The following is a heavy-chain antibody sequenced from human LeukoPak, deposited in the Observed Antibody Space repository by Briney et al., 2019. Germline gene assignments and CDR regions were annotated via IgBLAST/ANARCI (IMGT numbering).Heavy chain of an antibody. CDR3: ARDQGYYDSSGCFDY. V-gene: IGHV4-39*02. CDR1: GGSISSTSYY. D-gene: IGHD3-22*01. CDR2: IFYSGNT. J-gene: IGHJ4*02. Sequence: PSETLSLTCTVSGGSISSTSYYWDWIRQPPGKGLEWIGSIFYSGNTYYNPSLKSRVTISVDTSKNQFSLKLSSVTAADTAVYYCARDQGYYDSSGCFDYWGQGTLVTVSS.